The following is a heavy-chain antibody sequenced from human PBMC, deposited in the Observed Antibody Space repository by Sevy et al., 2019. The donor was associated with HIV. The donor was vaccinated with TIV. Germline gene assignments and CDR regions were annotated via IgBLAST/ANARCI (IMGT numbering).Heavy chain of an antibody. CDR3: AREKVDTSMIFVEYYGMDV. V-gene: IGHV3-33*01. J-gene: IGHJ6*02. CDR1: GFSFSSYD. CDR2: IRYDESNK. D-gene: IGHD5-18*01. Sequence: GGSLRLSCAASGFSFSSYDMHWVRQAPGMGLEWVAVIRYDESNKHYGDSVKGRFTISRDSSKNALYLQMSSLRAEETAVYYCAREKVDTSMIFVEYYGMDVWGQGTTVTVSS.